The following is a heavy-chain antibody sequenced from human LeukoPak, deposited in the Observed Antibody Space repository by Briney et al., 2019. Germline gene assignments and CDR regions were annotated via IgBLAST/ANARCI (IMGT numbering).Heavy chain of an antibody. CDR1: GYFFSGYH. J-gene: IGHJ5*02. V-gene: IGHV1-2*02. CDR2: IYIDSGDT. Sequence: ASVKVSCKASGYFFSGYHLHWVRQAPGQGLDWMGRIYIDSGDTNYAQKFQGRVTMTRDTSISTAYMELSSLTSDDTAVYYCAGLGSTMEGRIDPWGQGTPVTVSS. D-gene: IGHD3-10*01. CDR3: AGLGSTMEGRIDP.